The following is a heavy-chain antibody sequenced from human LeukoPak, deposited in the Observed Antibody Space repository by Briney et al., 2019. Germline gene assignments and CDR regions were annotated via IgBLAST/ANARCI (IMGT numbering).Heavy chain of an antibody. V-gene: IGHV4-59*01. CDR2: IYGSGNT. CDR1: GGSISGWY. CDR3: ARRAVHCSSTSCYYYYYYMDV. Sequence: PSETLSLTCTVSGGSISGWYWSWIRQPPGKGLEWIGYIYGSGNTNYNPSLKSRVTMSIDTSKNQFSLKLTSVTAADTATYYCARRAVHCSSTSCYYYYYYMDVWGKGTTVTVSS. D-gene: IGHD2-2*01. J-gene: IGHJ6*03.